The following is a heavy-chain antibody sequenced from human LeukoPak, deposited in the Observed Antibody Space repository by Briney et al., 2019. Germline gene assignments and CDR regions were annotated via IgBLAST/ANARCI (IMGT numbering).Heavy chain of an antibody. J-gene: IGHJ4*02. CDR2: IYTGGST. D-gene: IGHD6-19*01. V-gene: IGHV3-66*01. CDR1: GFTASTNY. Sequence: PGGSLRLSCAASGFTASTNYMSWVGQAPGRGLEWVSVIYTGGSTYYADSVKGRFTISRDNSKNTLFLQMNSLRAEDTAVYYCARVRSSGLFDYWGQGTLVTVSS. CDR3: ARVRSSGLFDY.